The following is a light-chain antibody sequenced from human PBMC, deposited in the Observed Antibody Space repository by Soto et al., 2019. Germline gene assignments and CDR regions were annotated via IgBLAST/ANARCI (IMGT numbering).Light chain of an antibody. CDR3: QSYDSSLSLVV. J-gene: IGLJ2*01. V-gene: IGLV1-40*01. CDR2: GNS. CDR1: SSNIGAGYD. Sequence: QAVVTQPPSVSGAPGQRVTISCTGSSSNIGAGYDVHWYQQLPGTAPKLLIYGNSNRPSGVPDRFSGSKSGTSASLAITGVQAEDEADYYCQSYDSSLSLVVFGGGTKLTVL.